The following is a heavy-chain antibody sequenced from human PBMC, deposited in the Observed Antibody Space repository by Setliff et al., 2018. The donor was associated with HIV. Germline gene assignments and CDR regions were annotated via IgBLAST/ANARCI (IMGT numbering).Heavy chain of an antibody. CDR1: GGSISSLY. CDR3: AREGGYYDSSGYPVGWFDP. D-gene: IGHD3-22*01. Sequence: PSETLSLTCTVSGGSISSLYWTWIRQAPGKGLEWIGYISHSGRTNYNPSLKSRVTISLETSKNQFSLKLRSVTAADTAVYYCAREGGYYDSSGYPVGWFDPWGQGTLVTVSS. V-gene: IGHV4-59*11. J-gene: IGHJ5*02. CDR2: ISHSGRT.